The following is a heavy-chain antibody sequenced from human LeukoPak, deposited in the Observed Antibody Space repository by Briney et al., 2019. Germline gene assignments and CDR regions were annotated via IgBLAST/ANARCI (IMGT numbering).Heavy chain of an antibody. Sequence: ASVKVSCKASGYTFTGYYMHWVRQAPGQGLEWMGWINPNSGGTNYAQKFQGRVTMTRDTSISTAYMELSRLRSDDTAVYYCARDRWYSGSTRTYYYMDVWGKGTTVTVSS. V-gene: IGHV1-2*02. CDR1: GYTFTGYY. CDR3: ARDRWYSGSTRTYYYMDV. D-gene: IGHD1-26*01. CDR2: INPNSGGT. J-gene: IGHJ6*03.